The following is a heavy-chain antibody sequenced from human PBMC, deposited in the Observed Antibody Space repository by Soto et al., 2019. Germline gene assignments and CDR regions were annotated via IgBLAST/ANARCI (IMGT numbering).Heavy chain of an antibody. J-gene: IGHJ4*02. CDR2: ISGDGNDK. Sequence: QVQLVESGGGVVQPGRSLRLSCAASGFIFRNFGMHWVRRAPGKGLEWVAVISGDGNDKYYPDSMKGRFTISRDNFNYTLYLQLNSLRPEDTAVYHCVQGASTAHQPLDSWGQGVLVTVSS. CDR3: VQGASTAHQPLDS. V-gene: IGHV3-30*03. D-gene: IGHD1-26*01. CDR1: GFIFRNFG.